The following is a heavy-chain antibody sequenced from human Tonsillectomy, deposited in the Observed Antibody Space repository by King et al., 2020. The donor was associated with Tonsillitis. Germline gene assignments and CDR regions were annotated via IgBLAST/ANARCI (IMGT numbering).Heavy chain of an antibody. CDR3: ASDPLYCSSTSCYTNAFDY. CDR2: IIHSGST. J-gene: IGHJ4*02. CDR1: GESFSGYY. Sequence: VQLQQWGAGLLKPSETLSLTCAVYGESFSGYYWSWIRQPPGKGLEWIGEIIHSGSTNYNSSLKIRVTISVDTSTTQFSLKLSSVTAADTAVYYCASDPLYCSSTSCYTNAFDYWGQGTLVTVSS. D-gene: IGHD2-2*02. V-gene: IGHV4-34*12.